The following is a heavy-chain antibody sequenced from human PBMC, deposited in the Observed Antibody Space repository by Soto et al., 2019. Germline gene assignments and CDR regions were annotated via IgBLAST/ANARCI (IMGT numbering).Heavy chain of an antibody. Sequence: SVRVSCKASGVTFSSYAISWVRQAPGQGLEWMGGIIPIFGTANYAQKFQGRVTITADESTSTAYMELSSLRSEDTAVYYCARDRVVAANNWFDSWGQGTLVTVSS. CDR3: ARDRVVAANNWFDS. V-gene: IGHV1-69*13. J-gene: IGHJ5*01. CDR2: IIPIFGTA. CDR1: GVTFSSYA. D-gene: IGHD2-15*01.